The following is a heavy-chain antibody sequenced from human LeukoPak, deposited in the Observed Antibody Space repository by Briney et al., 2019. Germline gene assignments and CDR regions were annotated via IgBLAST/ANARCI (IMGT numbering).Heavy chain of an antibody. J-gene: IGHJ4*02. Sequence: GGSLRLSSAASGFTVSSNYMSWVRQAPGKGLEWVSVIYSGGSTYYADSVKGRFTISRDNSKNTLFLQMNSLRVEDTAVYYCAKEMTGGWPFDYWGQGILVTVSS. CDR3: AKEMTGGWPFDY. V-gene: IGHV3-53*01. CDR1: GFTVSSNY. D-gene: IGHD6-19*01. CDR2: IYSGGST.